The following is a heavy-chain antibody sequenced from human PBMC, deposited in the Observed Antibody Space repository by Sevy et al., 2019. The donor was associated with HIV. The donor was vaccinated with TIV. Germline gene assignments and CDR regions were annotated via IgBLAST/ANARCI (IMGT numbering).Heavy chain of an antibody. D-gene: IGHD3-10*01. CDR3: ARSTVWFGELT. V-gene: IGHV4-30-4*01. CDR1: RGSIRHADSY. CDR2: IYYSGNT. J-gene: IGHJ5*02. Sequence: SETLSLTCTVSRGSIRHADSYWNWIRQPPGKGLEWIGYIYYSGNTYYNPSLWSRFSISVDTSKNQFSLQLTSVTAAYMAVYFCARSTVWFGELTWGQGTPVTVSS.